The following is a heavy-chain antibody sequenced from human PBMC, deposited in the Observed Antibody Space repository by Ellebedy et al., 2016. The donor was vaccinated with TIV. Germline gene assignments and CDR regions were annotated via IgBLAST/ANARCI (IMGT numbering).Heavy chain of an antibody. CDR3: TRDYIVGTTIGY. J-gene: IGHJ4*02. D-gene: IGHD1-26*01. CDR2: ISAYNGHT. CDR1: GGTFTSNT. Sequence: AASVKVSCKASGGTFTSNTIAWVRQAPGQGLEWMGWISAYNGHTNYAEKLQGRVTMTTDKSTSTAHMELRDLTSGDTAVYYCTRDYIVGTTIGYWGQGTLVTVSS. V-gene: IGHV1-18*01.